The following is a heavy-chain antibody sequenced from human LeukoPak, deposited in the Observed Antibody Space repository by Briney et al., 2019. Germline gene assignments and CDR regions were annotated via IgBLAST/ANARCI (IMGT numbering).Heavy chain of an antibody. CDR3: TAGTGRSDFDY. CDR1: GFTFSNAW. V-gene: IGHV3-15*01. J-gene: IGHJ4*02. D-gene: IGHD3/OR15-3a*01. CDR2: IKRKGDDGTI. Sequence: GGSLRLSCAASGFTFSNAWMSWVRQAPGRGLEWVGRIKRKGDDGTIDYAAPVKGRLSISRDDSKNTLYLQMNSLKSEDTAVYYCTAGTGRSDFDYWGQGTLVTGSS.